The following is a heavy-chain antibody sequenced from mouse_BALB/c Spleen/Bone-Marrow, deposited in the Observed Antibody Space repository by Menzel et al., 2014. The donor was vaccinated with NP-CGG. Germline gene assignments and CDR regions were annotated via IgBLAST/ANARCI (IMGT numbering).Heavy chain of an antibody. D-gene: IGHD4-1*01. CDR1: GYSFTGYN. Sequence: VQLQQSGPELEKPGSSVKISCRSSGYSFTGYNMNWVKQSNGKSLEWIGDIDPSXGGISYNQKFTGKATLTVDISSSTAYMQLKSLTSEDSAVYYCARSTGSLFYFDHWGQGTTLTVSS. V-gene: IGHV1-39*01. CDR2: IDPSXGGI. CDR3: ARSTGSLFYFDH. J-gene: IGHJ2*01.